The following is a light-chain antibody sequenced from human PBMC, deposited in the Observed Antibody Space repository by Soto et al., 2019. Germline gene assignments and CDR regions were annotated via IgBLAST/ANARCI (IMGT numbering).Light chain of an antibody. V-gene: IGLV1-44*01. CDR1: SSNIGSNT. CDR3: AAWDASLNVVA. Sequence: QSVLTQPPSASGTPGQRVTISCSGSSSNIGSNTVNWYQQLPGTAPKLLIYSNNQRPSGVPDRFSGSKSGTSASLAISGLQSEDEADYYCAAWDASLNVVAFGGGTEVTVL. J-gene: IGLJ2*01. CDR2: SNN.